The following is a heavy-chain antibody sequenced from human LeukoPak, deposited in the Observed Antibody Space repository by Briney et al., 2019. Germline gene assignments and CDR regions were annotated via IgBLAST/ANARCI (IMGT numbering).Heavy chain of an antibody. V-gene: IGHV3-74*01. CDR3: ARVATMVRGVINDDAFDI. D-gene: IGHD3-10*01. CDR2: INSDGSST. J-gene: IGHJ3*02. Sequence: GGSLRLSCAASGFTFSSYWMHWVRQAPGEGLVWVSRINSDGSSTSYADSVKGRFTISRDNAKNTLYLQMNSLRAEDTAVYYCARVATMVRGVINDDAFDIWGQGTMVTVSS. CDR1: GFTFSSYW.